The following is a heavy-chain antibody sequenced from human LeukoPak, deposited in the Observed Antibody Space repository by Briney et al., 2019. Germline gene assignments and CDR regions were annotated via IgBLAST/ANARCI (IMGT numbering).Heavy chain of an antibody. J-gene: IGHJ4*02. D-gene: IGHD3-9*01. CDR3: ALCPYYDILTSYYFDY. V-gene: IGHV1-69*13. Sequence: SVQVSCKASGGTLSSYAISWVRQAPGQGLEWSGGIIPIFGTANYAQKFQGRVTITADESTSTAYMELSSLRSEDTAVYYCALCPYYDILTSYYFDYWGQGTLVTVSS. CDR2: IIPIFGTA. CDR1: GGTLSSYA.